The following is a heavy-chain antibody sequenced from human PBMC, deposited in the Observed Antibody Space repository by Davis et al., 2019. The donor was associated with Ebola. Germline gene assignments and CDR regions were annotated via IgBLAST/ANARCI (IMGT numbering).Heavy chain of an antibody. CDR2: ISGGGGTI. J-gene: IGHJ6*04. CDR1: GFTFSSYA. V-gene: IGHV3-48*04. CDR3: ARDWAGLDV. D-gene: IGHD3-16*01. Sequence: PGGSLRLSCAASGFTFSSYAMSWVRQAPGKGLEWVSYISGGGGTIYYADSVKGRFTSSRDNAKNSLYLQMNSLRVEDTAVYYCARDWAGLDVWGKGTTVTVSS.